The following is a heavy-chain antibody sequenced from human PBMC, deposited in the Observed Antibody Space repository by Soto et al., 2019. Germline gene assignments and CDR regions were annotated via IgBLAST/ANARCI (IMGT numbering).Heavy chain of an antibody. CDR1: GYTFTSYA. CDR2: ISAYNGNT. J-gene: IGHJ4*02. V-gene: IGHV1-18*01. D-gene: IGHD3-10*01. CDR3: ARSRSAAGY. Sequence: QVQLVQSGAEVKKPGASVKVSCKASGYTFTSYAISWVRQAPGQGLEWMGWISAYNGNTNYAQKGPGTVALTKDSPTPSAYMELRSLRPNATAVYLFARSRSAAGYWCQGTLVTVSS.